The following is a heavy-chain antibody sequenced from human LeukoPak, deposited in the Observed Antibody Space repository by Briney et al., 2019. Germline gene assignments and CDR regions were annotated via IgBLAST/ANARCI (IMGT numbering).Heavy chain of an antibody. CDR3: ARDYVVAAAGKSPLDY. J-gene: IGHJ4*02. D-gene: IGHD6-13*01. V-gene: IGHV3-21*01. CDR1: GFTFSSYS. Sequence: GGSLRLSCAASGFTFSSYSMNWVRQAPGKGLEWVSSISSSSSYIYYADSVKGRFTISRDNAKNSLYLQMNSLRAEDMAVYYCARDYVVAAAGKSPLDYWSQGTLVTDSS. CDR2: ISSSSSYI.